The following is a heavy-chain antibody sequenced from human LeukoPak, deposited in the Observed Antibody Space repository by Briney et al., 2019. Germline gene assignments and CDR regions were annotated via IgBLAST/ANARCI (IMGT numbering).Heavy chain of an antibody. Sequence: QAGGSLRLSCAASGFTFSSYEMNWVRQAPGKGLEGVSYISSSGSTIYYADSVKGRFTISRDNAKNSLYLQMNSLRAEDTAVYYCARDKKVSGYYVWGSYRPFDYWGQGTLVTVSS. D-gene: IGHD3-16*02. CDR1: GFTFSSYE. CDR2: ISSSGSTI. CDR3: ARDKKVSGYYVWGSYRPFDY. V-gene: IGHV3-48*03. J-gene: IGHJ4*02.